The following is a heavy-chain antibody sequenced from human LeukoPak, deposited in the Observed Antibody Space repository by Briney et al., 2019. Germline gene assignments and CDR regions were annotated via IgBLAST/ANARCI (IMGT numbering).Heavy chain of an antibody. V-gene: IGHV1-18*04. J-gene: IGHJ3*02. Sequence: ASVKVSCKASGYTFTDYYMHWVRQAPGQGLEWMGWISAYNGNTNYAQKLQGRVTMTTDTSTSTAYMELRSLRSDDTAVYYCARINNYYGSGNAFDIWGQGTMVTVSS. CDR1: GYTFTDYY. D-gene: IGHD3-10*01. CDR2: ISAYNGNT. CDR3: ARINNYYGSGNAFDI.